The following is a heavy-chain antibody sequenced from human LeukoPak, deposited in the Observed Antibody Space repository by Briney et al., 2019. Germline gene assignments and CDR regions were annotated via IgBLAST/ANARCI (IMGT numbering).Heavy chain of an antibody. J-gene: IGHJ4*02. CDR2: IKSKTDGGTT. CDR3: TTEMGATPDY. CDR1: GFTFSDAW. V-gene: IGHV3-15*01. Sequence: PGGSLRLPCAASGFTFSDAWMSWVRQAPGKGLEWVGRIKSKTDGGTTDYAAPVKGRYTISRDDSKNTLYLQMNSLKTEDTAVYYYTTEMGATPDYWGQGTLVTVSS. D-gene: IGHD1-26*01.